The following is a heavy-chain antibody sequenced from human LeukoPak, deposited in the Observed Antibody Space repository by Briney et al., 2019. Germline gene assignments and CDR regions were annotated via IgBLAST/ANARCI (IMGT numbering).Heavy chain of an antibody. D-gene: IGHD3-22*01. CDR1: GFTFSNAW. CDR3: TTDITMIVVVMADAFDI. Sequence: PGGSLRLSCAASGFTFSNAWMSWVRQAPGKGLEWVGRIKSKTDGGTTDYAAPVKGRFTISRDDSKNTLYLQMNSLKTEDTAVYYCTTDITMIVVVMADAFDIWGQGTMVTVSS. J-gene: IGHJ3*02. V-gene: IGHV3-15*01. CDR2: IKSKTDGGTT.